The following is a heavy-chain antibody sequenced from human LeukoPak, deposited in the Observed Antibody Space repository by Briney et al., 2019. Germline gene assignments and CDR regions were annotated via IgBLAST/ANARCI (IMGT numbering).Heavy chain of an antibody. V-gene: IGHV1-69*13. CDR3: ARDQVVGATLDYYYGMDV. CDR2: IIPIFGTA. Sequence: ASVKVSCKASGGTFSSYAISWVRQAPGQGLEWMGGIIPIFGTANYAQKFQGRVTITADEPTSTAYMELSSLRSEDTAVYYCARDQVVGATLDYYYGMDVWGQGTTVTVSS. CDR1: GGTFSSYA. D-gene: IGHD1-26*01. J-gene: IGHJ6*02.